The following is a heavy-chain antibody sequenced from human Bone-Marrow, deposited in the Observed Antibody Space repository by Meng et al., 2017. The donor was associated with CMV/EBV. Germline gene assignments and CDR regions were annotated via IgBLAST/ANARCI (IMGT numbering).Heavy chain of an antibody. CDR1: GFTFSSYW. CDR2: ISSDWSSI. V-gene: IGHV3-74*01. CDR3: ARHRADYYFDY. D-gene: IGHD2-21*02. Sequence: GESLKISCAASGFTFSSYWMHWVRQVPGKGLVWVSRISSDWSSIIYADSVKGRFTISRDNAKNTLYLQMNSLRGEDTAVYYCARHRADYYFDYWGQGTLVTVSS. J-gene: IGHJ4*02.